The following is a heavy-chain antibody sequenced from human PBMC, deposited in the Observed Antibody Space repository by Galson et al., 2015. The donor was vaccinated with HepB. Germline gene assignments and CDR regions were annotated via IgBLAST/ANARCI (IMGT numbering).Heavy chain of an antibody. V-gene: IGHV3-11*06. CDR2: ISSSSSYT. D-gene: IGHD3-10*01. CDR3: ARDRITMVRGEGWFDP. Sequence: SLRLSCAASGFTFSDYYMSRIRQAPGKGLEWVSYISSSSSYTNYADSVKGRFTISRDNAKNSLYLQMNSLRAEDTAVYYCARDRITMVRGEGWFDPWGQGTLVTVSS. CDR1: GFTFSDYY. J-gene: IGHJ5*02.